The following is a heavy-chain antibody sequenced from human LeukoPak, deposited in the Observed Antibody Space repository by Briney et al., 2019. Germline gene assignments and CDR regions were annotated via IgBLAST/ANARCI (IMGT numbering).Heavy chain of an antibody. CDR3: ASAHWEGYLDL. D-gene: IGHD7-27*01. V-gene: IGHV1-18*01. J-gene: IGHJ4*02. CDR2: ISAYNGNT. CDR1: GYTFTSYG. Sequence: ASVKVSCKASGYTFTSYGISWVRQAPGQGLEWMGWISAYNGNTNYAQKLQGRVTMTTDTSMSTAYLELRSLRSDDTAVSFCASAHWEGYLDLWGQGTLVTVSS.